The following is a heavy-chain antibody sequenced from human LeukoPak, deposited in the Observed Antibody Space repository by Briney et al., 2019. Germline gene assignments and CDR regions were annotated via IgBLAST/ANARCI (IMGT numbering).Heavy chain of an antibody. V-gene: IGHV4-4*07. CDR1: GGSISSYY. CDR2: IYISGST. D-gene: IGHD4-17*01. CDR3: AREGIYGDYRH. J-gene: IGHJ4*02. Sequence: SETLSLTCTVSGGSISSYYWSWIRQPAGKGLEWIGRIYISGSTNYNPSLKSRVSISVDTSKNQFSLKLSSVTAADTAVYYCAREGIYGDYRHWGQGTLVAVSS.